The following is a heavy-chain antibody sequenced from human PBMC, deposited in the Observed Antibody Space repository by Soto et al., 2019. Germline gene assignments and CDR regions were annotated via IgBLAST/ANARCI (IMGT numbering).Heavy chain of an antibody. CDR2: ISNDGRKE. J-gene: IGHJ4*02. CDR3: AKGNWG. CDR1: GFTFSSFG. V-gene: IGHV3-30*18. D-gene: IGHD3-16*01. Sequence: QVQLVESGGGVVQSGKSLRFSCVTSGFTFSSFGMHWVRQVPGKGLEWVAIISNDGRKEYYADSVRGRFTISRDDFKNTLYLQMNSLRPEDTAVYHCAKGNWGWGQGTQVTVSS.